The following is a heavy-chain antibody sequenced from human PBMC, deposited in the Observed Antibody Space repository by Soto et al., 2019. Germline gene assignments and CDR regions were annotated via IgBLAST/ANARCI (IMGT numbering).Heavy chain of an antibody. CDR2: IYYSGST. CDR1: GGSISSYY. J-gene: IGHJ6*03. V-gene: IGHV4-59*01. D-gene: IGHD5-12*01. CDR3: ARFIPHSGYDLKYYMDV. Sequence: SETLSLTCTVSGGSISSYYWSWIRQPPGKGLEWIGYIYYSGSTNYNPSLKSRVTISVDTSKNQFSLKLSSVTAADTAVYYCARFIPHSGYDLKYYMDVWGKGTSVTVSS.